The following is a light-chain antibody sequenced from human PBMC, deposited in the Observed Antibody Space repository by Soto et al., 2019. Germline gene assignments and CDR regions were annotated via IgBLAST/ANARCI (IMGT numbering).Light chain of an antibody. J-gene: IGLJ1*01. V-gene: IGLV1-51*01. Sequence: QSVLTQPPSMSAAPGRWVTISCSGSSSNIGSNYVSWYQHLPGTAPKLLIYDNNRRPSGIPDRFSGSKSGTSATLGIAGLGTGDEADYYCATWDNSLSGYVFGAGTKLTVL. CDR1: SSNIGSNY. CDR2: DNN. CDR3: ATWDNSLSGYV.